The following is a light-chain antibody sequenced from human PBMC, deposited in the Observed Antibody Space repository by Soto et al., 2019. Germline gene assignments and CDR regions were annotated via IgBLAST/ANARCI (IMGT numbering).Light chain of an antibody. CDR3: SSYTSSRTLYV. Sequence: QSVLTQPASVSGSPGQSITISCTGTSSDVGGYNYVSWYQQHPGKAPKLMIYEVSNRPSGVSNRFSGSKSGNTASLTISGLQAEDEADHYCSSYTSSRTLYVFGTGTKLTVL. J-gene: IGLJ1*01. CDR2: EVS. CDR1: SSDVGGYNY. V-gene: IGLV2-14*01.